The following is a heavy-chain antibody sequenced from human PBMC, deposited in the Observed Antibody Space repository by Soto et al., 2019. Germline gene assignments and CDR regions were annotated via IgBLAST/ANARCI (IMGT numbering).Heavy chain of an antibody. D-gene: IGHD4-17*01. CDR2: ISGSGGST. V-gene: IGHV3-23*01. J-gene: IGHJ6*02. CDR1: GFTFSSYA. Sequence: EVQLLESGGGLVQPGGSLRLSCAASGFTFSSYAMSWVRQAPGKGLEGVSAISGSGGSTYYADSVKGRFTISRDNSKNTLYLQMNSLRAEDTAVYYCAKADYGDYVIYGMDVWGQGTTVTVSS. CDR3: AKADYGDYVIYGMDV.